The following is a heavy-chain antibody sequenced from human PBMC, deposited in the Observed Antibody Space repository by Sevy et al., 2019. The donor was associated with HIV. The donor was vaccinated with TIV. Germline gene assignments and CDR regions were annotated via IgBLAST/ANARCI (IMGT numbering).Heavy chain of an antibody. CDR3: TRGLSFTYAKREDWLNWYFDV. J-gene: IGHJ2*01. Sequence: ASVKVSCQASGYTFDNYDINWVRQATGQGLEWMGWMNPNSGNTGYAEKFQGRVTMSRVSSRRTAYMELNGLTSEDTAVYYCTRGLSFTYAKREDWLNWYFDVWGRRTLVTVSS. CDR1: GYTFDNYD. V-gene: IGHV1-8*01. D-gene: IGHD2-8*01. CDR2: MNPNSGNT.